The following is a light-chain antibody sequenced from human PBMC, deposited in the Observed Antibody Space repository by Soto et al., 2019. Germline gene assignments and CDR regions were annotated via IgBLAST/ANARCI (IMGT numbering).Light chain of an antibody. J-gene: IGLJ2*01. Sequence: QSALTQPASVSGSPGQSITISCTGTSSDVGGYILVSWYQQHPGKAPKLMIYEGSKRPSGVSNRSSGSKSGNTASLTISGLQPEDEAHYYCCSYVGSDTYVIFGGGTKLTVL. CDR3: CSYVGSDTYVI. CDR1: SSDVGGYIL. CDR2: EGS. V-gene: IGLV2-23*01.